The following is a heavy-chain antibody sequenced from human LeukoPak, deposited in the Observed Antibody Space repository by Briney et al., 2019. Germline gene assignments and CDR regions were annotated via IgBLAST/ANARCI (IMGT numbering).Heavy chain of an antibody. D-gene: IGHD2-2*01. Sequence: SVKVSCKASGGTFSSYTISWVRQAPGQGLEWMGRIIPILGIANYAQKFQGRVTITADKSTSTACMELSSLRSEDTAVYYCAREGYCSSTSCSYFDYWGQGTLVTVSS. CDR3: AREGYCSSTSCSYFDY. CDR2: IIPILGIA. J-gene: IGHJ4*02. CDR1: GGTFSSYT. V-gene: IGHV1-69*04.